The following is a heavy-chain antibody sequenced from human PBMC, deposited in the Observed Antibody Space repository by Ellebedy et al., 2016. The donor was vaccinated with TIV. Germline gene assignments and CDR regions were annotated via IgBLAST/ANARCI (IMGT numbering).Heavy chain of an antibody. CDR3: TKRADNWGFFDY. Sequence: GESLKISCAASGFIFSNYVMAWVRQVPGKGLEWVSAMVEYDGRTFYADPVRGRFTISRDNSGNTLFLQMNSLRAEDTAIYYCTKRADNWGFFDYWGQGARVTVSS. J-gene: IGHJ4*02. CDR2: MVEYDGRT. D-gene: IGHD1-1*01. V-gene: IGHV3-23*01. CDR1: GFIFSNYV.